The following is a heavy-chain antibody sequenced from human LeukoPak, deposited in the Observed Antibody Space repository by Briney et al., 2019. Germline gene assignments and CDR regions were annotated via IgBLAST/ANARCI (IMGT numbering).Heavy chain of an antibody. V-gene: IGHV4-39*01. CDR2: VSYKGVT. Sequence: NPSETLSLTCSVSGASTTNSRYYWVWIRQPPGKGLEWIGSVSYKGVTYYGPSFRSRFAISIDTSRDQFSLSLTSVTAADTAVYYCATLTMSGLGIIPPASWGQGTLVTVSS. CDR3: ATLTMSGLGIIPPAS. J-gene: IGHJ5*02. CDR1: GASTTNSRYY. D-gene: IGHD3/OR15-3a*01.